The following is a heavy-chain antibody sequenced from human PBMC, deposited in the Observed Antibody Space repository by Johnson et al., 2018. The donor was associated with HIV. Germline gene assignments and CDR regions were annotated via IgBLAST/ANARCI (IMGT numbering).Heavy chain of an antibody. Sequence: VQLVESGGGLVRPGESLRLSCVASGFTFSGYWMTWVRQAPGKGLEWVANIKQGGTTYYADSVKGRFTISRDNSKNTLYLQMISLRAEDTAVYFCAKGPRYDAFDIWGQGTMVTVSS. CDR2: IKQGGTT. CDR3: AKGPRYDAFDI. J-gene: IGHJ3*02. V-gene: IGHV3-7*03. D-gene: IGHD1-1*01. CDR1: GFTFSGYW.